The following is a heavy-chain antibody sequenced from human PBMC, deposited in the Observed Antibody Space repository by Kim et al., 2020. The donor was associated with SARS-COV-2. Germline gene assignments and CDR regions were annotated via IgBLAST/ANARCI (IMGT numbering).Heavy chain of an antibody. Sequence: SLKSRVTISVDTSKNQFSLKLSSVTAADTAVYYCARDLRPTKYYYYGMDVWGQGTTVTVSS. J-gene: IGHJ6*02. CDR3: ARDLRPTKYYYYGMDV. V-gene: IGHV4-59*01. D-gene: IGHD2-8*01.